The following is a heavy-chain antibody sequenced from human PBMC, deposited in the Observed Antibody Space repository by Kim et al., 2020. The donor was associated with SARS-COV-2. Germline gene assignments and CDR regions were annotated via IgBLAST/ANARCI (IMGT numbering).Heavy chain of an antibody. V-gene: IGHV1-3*01. CDR1: GYTFTSYV. CDR2: INAGNGNL. J-gene: IGHJ4*02. CDR3: ARGDIVRLTMVRGSYYSDY. Sequence: ASVKVSCKASGYTFTSYVMHWVRQAPGQRLEWMGWINAGNGNLKYSQKFQGRVTITRDTSASTAYMELSSLRSEDTAVYYCARGDIVRLTMVRGSYYSDYWGQGTLVTVSS. D-gene: IGHD3-10*01.